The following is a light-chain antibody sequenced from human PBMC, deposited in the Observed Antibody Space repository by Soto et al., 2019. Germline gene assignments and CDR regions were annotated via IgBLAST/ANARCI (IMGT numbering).Light chain of an antibody. J-gene: IGLJ1*01. CDR1: SSDVGSYNL. CDR2: EGS. Sequence: QSVLTQPASVSGSPGQSITISCTGTSSDVGSYNLVSWYQQHPGKAPKIMIYEGSKRPSGVSNRFSGSKSGNPASLTISGLQAVEEADYYCCTNAGSTTERFGTGTKFTVL. V-gene: IGLV2-23*01. CDR3: CTNAGSTTER.